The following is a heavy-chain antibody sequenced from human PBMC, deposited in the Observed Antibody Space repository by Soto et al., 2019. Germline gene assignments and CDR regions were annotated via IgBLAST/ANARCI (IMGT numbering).Heavy chain of an antibody. CDR2: ISSSSSYI. D-gene: IGHD5-18*01. Sequence: GGSLRLSCAASGFTFSSYSMNWVRQAPGKGLEWVSSISSSSSYIYYADSVKGRFTISRDNAKNSLYLQMNSLRAEDTAVYYFARGGLSYGLPFDYWGQGTLVTVSS. V-gene: IGHV3-21*01. CDR1: GFTFSSYS. J-gene: IGHJ4*02. CDR3: ARGGLSYGLPFDY.